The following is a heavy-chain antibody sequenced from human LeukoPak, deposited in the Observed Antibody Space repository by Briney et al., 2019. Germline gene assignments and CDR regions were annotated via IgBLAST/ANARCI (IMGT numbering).Heavy chain of an antibody. CDR3: SNSHSGAFDS. CDR2: IKQDGSEK. V-gene: IGHV3-7*02. CDR1: GFTLSSYW. Sequence: GGSLRLSCAASGFTLSSYWMSWVRQAPGKGLEWVANIKQDGSEKYYVDSVKGRFTISRDNAKNTLYLLMNSLRAEDTAVYFCSNSHSGAFDSWGQGTLVTVSS. D-gene: IGHD6-19*01. J-gene: IGHJ4*02.